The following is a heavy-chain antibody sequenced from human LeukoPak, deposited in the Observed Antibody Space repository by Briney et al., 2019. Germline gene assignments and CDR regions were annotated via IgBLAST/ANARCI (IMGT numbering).Heavy chain of an antibody. CDR3: TTAIGWMVPSRPTRSNWFDP. CDR2: ISSSGSTI. Sequence: GGSLRLSCAASGFTFSDYYMSWIRQAPGKGLEWVSYISSSGSTIYYADSVKGRFTISRDNSKNTLYLQMNSLKTEDTAVYYCTTAIGWMVPSRPTRSNWFDPWGQGTLVTVSS. V-gene: IGHV3-11*01. CDR1: GFTFSDYY. J-gene: IGHJ5*02. D-gene: IGHD5-12*01.